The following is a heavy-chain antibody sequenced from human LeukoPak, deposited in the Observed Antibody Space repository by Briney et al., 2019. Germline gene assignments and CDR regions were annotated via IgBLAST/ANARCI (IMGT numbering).Heavy chain of an antibody. CDR3: ARLAKTWELDY. CDR1: GYTFTSYY. V-gene: IGHV1-46*01. J-gene: IGHJ4*02. CDR2: INPSGGST. Sequence: ASVKVSCKASGYTFTSYYMHWVRQAPGQGLEWMGIINPSGGSTSYAQKSQGRVTMTRDTSTSTVYMELSSLRSEDTAVYYCARLAKTWELDYWGQGTLVTVSS. D-gene: IGHD1-26*01.